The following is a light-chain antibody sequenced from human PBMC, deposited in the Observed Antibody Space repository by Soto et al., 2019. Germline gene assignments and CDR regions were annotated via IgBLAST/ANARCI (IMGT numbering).Light chain of an antibody. CDR2: GAS. CDR3: QQTRYFPYT. J-gene: IGKJ2*01. Sequence: DIQLTQSPSSVSASVGDSVTLTCRASQAISTWLAWYQQRPGKAPQLLIFGASSLQSVVPSRFSGRGSGTDFTLTIISLQPEDFATYYCQQTRYFPYTFGQGTKLDIK. V-gene: IGKV1-12*01. CDR1: QAISTW.